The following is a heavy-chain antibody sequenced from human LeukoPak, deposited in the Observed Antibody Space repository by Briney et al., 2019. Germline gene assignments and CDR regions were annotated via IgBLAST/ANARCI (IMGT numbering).Heavy chain of an antibody. J-gene: IGHJ4*02. V-gene: IGHV3-30*04. Sequence: GGSLRPSCAASGFTFSTYAMHWVRQAPGKGLEWVAAISYDGSNKNYADSVKGRFTISRDNSKNTLYLQMNSLRAEDTAVYYCAKTTIAVAGIPEFDYWGQGTLVTVSS. D-gene: IGHD6-19*01. CDR3: AKTTIAVAGIPEFDY. CDR1: GFTFSTYA. CDR2: ISYDGSNK.